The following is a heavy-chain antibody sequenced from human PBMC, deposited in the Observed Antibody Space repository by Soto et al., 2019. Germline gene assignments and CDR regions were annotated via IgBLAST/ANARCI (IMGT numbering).Heavy chain of an antibody. Sequence: EVQLLESGGGLVQPGGSLSLSCTASGFSFSSHAMSWVRQAPGKGLEWVSAISGSDDSTFYADSVKGRFTISRDNSKNPLYLQMNSLRAEDTAIYYCTKGGMRYDVLTGYHPIDYWGQVTLVTVSS. CDR2: ISGSDDST. CDR1: GFSFSSHA. J-gene: IGHJ4*02. CDR3: TKGGMRYDVLTGYHPIDY. V-gene: IGHV3-23*01. D-gene: IGHD3-9*01.